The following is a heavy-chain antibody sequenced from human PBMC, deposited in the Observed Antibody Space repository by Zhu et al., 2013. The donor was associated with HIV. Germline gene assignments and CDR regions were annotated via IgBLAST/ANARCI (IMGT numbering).Heavy chain of an antibody. J-gene: IGHJ4*02. CDR3: ARVFGTSGHFDY. Sequence: QVQLVQSEAEVKKPGASVRVSCKTSGYIFAAYYIHWVRLAPGRGLEWMGWINTNAGGTTSVQRFQGRIAMTRETSSNTVYMELSSLTSDDTAIYFCARVFGTSGHFDYWGQGTLLTVSS. CDR1: GYIFAAYY. CDR2: INTNAGGT. V-gene: IGHV1-2*02. D-gene: IGHD3-10*02.